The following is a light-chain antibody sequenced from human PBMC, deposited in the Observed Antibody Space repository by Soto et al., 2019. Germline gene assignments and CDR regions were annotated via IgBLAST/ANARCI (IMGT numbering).Light chain of an antibody. CDR3: TSFTTTNIWV. Sequence: QSVLTQPASVSGSPGQSITISCTGTSSDIGVYNYVSWYQQHPGKAPKLVICEVSNRPSGVSSRFSGSKSGNTASLTISGLLAEDEADYYCTSFTTTNIWVFGGGTKLTVL. J-gene: IGLJ3*02. CDR1: SSDIGVYNY. CDR2: EVS. V-gene: IGLV2-14*03.